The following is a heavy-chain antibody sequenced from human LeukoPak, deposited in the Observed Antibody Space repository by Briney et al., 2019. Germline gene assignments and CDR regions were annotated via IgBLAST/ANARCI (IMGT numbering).Heavy chain of an antibody. CDR2: IYYSGST. Sequence: PSETLSLTCTVSGGSISSSSYYWSWIRQPPGKGLEWIGYIYYSGSTNYNPSLKSRVTISVDTSKNQFSLKLSSVTAADTAVYYCARDHRGSGSYYPSYFDYWGQGTLVTVSS. V-gene: IGHV4-61*01. CDR1: GGSISSSSYY. J-gene: IGHJ4*02. CDR3: ARDHRGSGSYYPSYFDY. D-gene: IGHD3-10*01.